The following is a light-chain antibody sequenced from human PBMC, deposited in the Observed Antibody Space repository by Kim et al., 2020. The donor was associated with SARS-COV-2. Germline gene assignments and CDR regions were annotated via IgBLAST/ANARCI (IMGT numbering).Light chain of an antibody. V-gene: IGKV3-20*01. Sequence: SPGDSPTLSCRPSVMVHTRLLGWDQHEPGQAPRLLIYAASNRATGIPDRFSGSGSGPGFTLTISRLEPEDFAVYFFQQYGNTPPYSFGQGTKLEIK. CDR1: VMVHTRL. CDR2: AAS. CDR3: QQYGNTPPYS. J-gene: IGKJ2*03.